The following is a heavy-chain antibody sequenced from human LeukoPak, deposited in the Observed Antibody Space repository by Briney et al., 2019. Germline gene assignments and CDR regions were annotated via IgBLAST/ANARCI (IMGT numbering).Heavy chain of an antibody. CDR1: GYTFTSYD. J-gene: IGHJ4*02. CDR2: MNPNSGST. D-gene: IGHD5-12*01. CDR3: ARGRSTGYPYYFEY. Sequence: ASVKVSCKASGYTFTSYDINWVRQATGQGLEWMGWMNPNSGSTGYAQKFQGRVTNTRNTSISTAYMELSGLRSEDTAVYYCARGRSTGYPYYFEYWGQGTLVTVSS. V-gene: IGHV1-8*03.